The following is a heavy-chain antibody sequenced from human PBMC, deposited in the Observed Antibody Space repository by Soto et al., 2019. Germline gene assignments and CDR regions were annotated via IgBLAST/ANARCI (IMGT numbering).Heavy chain of an antibody. J-gene: IGHJ6*02. CDR3: ARDLGVVAGSHLIAEDYYYDGMDV. Sequence: PSQTLSLTCAISGDSVSTNSATWDWIRQSPSRGLEWLGRTYYRSTWSYDYAVSVQGRITINPDTSKNQFSLQLNSVTPEDTAVYYCARDLGVVAGSHLIAEDYYYDGMDVWGQGTTVTVSS. CDR2: TYYRSTWSY. CDR1: GDSVSTNSAT. D-gene: IGHD2-21*02. V-gene: IGHV6-1*01.